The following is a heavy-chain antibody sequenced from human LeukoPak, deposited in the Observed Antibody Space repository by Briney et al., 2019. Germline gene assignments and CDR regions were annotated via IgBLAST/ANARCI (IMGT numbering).Heavy chain of an antibody. CDR3: ARDWFTRLGELSPDRAFDY. D-gene: IGHD3-16*02. J-gene: IGHJ4*02. Sequence: PGGSLRLSCTVSGFTVSSNSMSWVRQAPGKGLEWVSFIYSDNTHYSDSVKGRFTISRDNSKNTLYLQMNSLRAEDTAFYYCARDWFTRLGELSPDRAFDYWGQGTLVTVSS. V-gene: IGHV3-53*01. CDR2: IYSDNT. CDR1: GFTVSSNS.